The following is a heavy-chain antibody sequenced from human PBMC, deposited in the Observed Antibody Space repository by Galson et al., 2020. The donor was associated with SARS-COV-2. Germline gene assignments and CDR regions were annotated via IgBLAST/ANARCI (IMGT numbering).Heavy chain of an antibody. D-gene: IGHD3-10*01. CDR2: IYHSETT. Sequence: SETLSITCTVSGGSISTDSNFWTWIRQTPGTGLEWIDSIYHSETTYSNPSPKSRLNIAVDTSQNQFSLRLRSVTAADTAGYFCARTSGELDIWGQGTMVTVSS. J-gene: IGHJ3*02. V-gene: IGHV4-31*03. CDR3: ARTSGELDI. CDR1: GGSISTDSNF.